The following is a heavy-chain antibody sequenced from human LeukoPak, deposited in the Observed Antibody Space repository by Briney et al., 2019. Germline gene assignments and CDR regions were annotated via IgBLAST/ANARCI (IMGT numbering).Heavy chain of an antibody. CDR3: AELGITMIGGV. Sequence: PGGSLRLSCAASGFTLSDYWMNWVRQAPRKGLEWVANIKQDGSEKKYVDSVKGRFTISRDNAKNSLYLQMNSLRAEDTAVYYCAELGITMIGGVWGKGTTVTISS. V-gene: IGHV3-7*01. J-gene: IGHJ6*04. CDR2: IKQDGSEK. D-gene: IGHD3-10*02. CDR1: GFTLSDYW.